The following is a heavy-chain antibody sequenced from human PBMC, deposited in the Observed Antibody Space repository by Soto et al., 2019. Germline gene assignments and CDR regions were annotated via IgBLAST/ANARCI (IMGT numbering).Heavy chain of an antibody. V-gene: IGHV1-69*08. Sequence: QVQLVQSGAEVKKPGSSVKVSCKASGGTFSSYTISWVRQAPGQGLEWMGRIIPILGIANYAQKFQGRVTITADKSTSTAYMELSXLRSEXTAVXYCAREWIQLWXFSYGMDVWGQGTTVTVSS. CDR2: IIPILGIA. CDR3: AREWIQLWXFSYGMDV. D-gene: IGHD5-18*01. J-gene: IGHJ6*02. CDR1: GGTFSSYT.